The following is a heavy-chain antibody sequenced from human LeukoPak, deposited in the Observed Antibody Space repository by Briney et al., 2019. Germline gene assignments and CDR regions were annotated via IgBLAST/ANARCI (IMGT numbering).Heavy chain of an antibody. D-gene: IGHD3-10*01. CDR3: ARVGETFKANWFDP. CDR1: GFTFSSYS. V-gene: IGHV3-21*01. Sequence: GGSLRLSCAASGFTFSSYSMNWVRQAPGKGLEWVSSISSSSSYIYYADSVKGRFTISRDNAKNSLYLQMNSLRAEDTAVYYCARVGETFKANWFDPWGQGTLVTVSS. J-gene: IGHJ5*02. CDR2: ISSSSSYI.